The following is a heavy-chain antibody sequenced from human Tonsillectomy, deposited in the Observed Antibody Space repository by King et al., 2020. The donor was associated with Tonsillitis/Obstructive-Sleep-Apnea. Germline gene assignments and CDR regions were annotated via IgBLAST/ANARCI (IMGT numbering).Heavy chain of an antibody. CDR2: IFYSGIT. Sequence: VQLQESGPGLVKPSETLSPTCTVSGASISGYYWSWIWQPPGKGLEWIGYIFYSGITYYNPSLKIRVTISVDTSKNQFSLKLSSVTAADTAMYYCARRYCTNGVCFLDYWGQGTLVSVSS. D-gene: IGHD2-8*01. CDR3: ARRYCTNGVCFLDY. CDR1: GASISGYY. J-gene: IGHJ4*02. V-gene: IGHV4-59*01.